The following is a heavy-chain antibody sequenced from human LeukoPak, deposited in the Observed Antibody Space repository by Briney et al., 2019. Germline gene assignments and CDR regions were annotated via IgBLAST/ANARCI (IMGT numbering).Heavy chain of an antibody. J-gene: IGHJ4*02. V-gene: IGHV1-18*01. CDR2: ISAYNGNT. Sequence: EASVTVSFKASGYTFTIYGISWVRQAPGQGVEWMGWISAYNGNTNYTQKLQGRVTMTTDTSTSTAYMELRSLRSDDTAVYYCARDGPLSSSGWNDYWGQGTLVTVSS. D-gene: IGHD6-19*01. CDR1: GYTFTIYG. CDR3: ARDGPLSSSGWNDY.